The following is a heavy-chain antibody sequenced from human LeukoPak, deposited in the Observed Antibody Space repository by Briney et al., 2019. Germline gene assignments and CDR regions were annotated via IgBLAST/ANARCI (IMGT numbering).Heavy chain of an antibody. CDR1: GFTFSSYS. V-gene: IGHV3-48*01. Sequence: PGGSLSLSCAASGFTFSSYSMNWVRQAPGKGLEWVSYISSSSSTIYYADSVKGRFTISRDNAKNSLYLQMNSLRAEDTAVYYCARGQFPYDFWSGYFDVWGQGTTVTVSS. D-gene: IGHD3-3*01. CDR3: ARGQFPYDFWSGYFDV. J-gene: IGHJ6*02. CDR2: ISSSSSTI.